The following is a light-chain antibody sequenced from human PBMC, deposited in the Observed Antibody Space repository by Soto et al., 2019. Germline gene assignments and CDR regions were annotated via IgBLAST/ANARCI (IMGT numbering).Light chain of an antibody. CDR3: QSYDSSLSAL. V-gene: IGLV1-40*01. CDR1: SSNIGAGYD. CDR2: GNS. J-gene: IGLJ3*02. Sequence: QSVLTQPPSVSGAPGQRVTISCTGSSSNIGAGYDVHWYQQLPGTAPKLLIYGNSNRPSGVPDRFSGSKSGTSASLAITGLQDEDEPDYYCQSYDSSLSALFGGGTKVTVL.